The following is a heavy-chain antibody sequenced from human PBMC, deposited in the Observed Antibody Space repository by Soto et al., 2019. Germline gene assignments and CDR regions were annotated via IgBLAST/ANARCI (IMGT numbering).Heavy chain of an antibody. CDR2: MNPNSGNT. CDR1: GYTFTSYD. Sequence: ASVKVSCKASGYTFTSYDINWVRQATGQGLEWMGWMNPNSGNTGYAQKFQGRVTMTRNTSISTAYMELSSLRSEDTAVYYCARGRYDFWSGYYKVAITNYYYYMDVWGKGTTVTVSS. V-gene: IGHV1-8*01. J-gene: IGHJ6*03. D-gene: IGHD3-3*01. CDR3: ARGRYDFWSGYYKVAITNYYYYMDV.